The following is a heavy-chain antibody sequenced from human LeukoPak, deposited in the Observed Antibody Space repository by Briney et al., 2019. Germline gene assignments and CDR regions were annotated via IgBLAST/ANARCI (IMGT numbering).Heavy chain of an antibody. D-gene: IGHD2-2*01. CDR1: GYTFTSYA. Sequence: ASVKVSCKASGYTFTSYAMNWVRQAPGQGLEWMGIINPSGGSTSYAQKFQGRVTMTRDTSTSTVYMELSSLRSEDTAVYYCARDLRSSTSLNSNWFDPWGQGTLVTVSS. J-gene: IGHJ5*02. CDR2: INPSGGST. CDR3: ARDLRSSTSLNSNWFDP. V-gene: IGHV1-46*01.